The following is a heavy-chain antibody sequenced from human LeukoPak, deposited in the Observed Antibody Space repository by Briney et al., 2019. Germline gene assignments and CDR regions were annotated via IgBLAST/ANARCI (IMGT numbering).Heavy chain of an antibody. D-gene: IGHD7-27*01. CDR3: ARDAVTGEAYFDY. Sequence: SVKVSCKASGGTFSSYAISWVRQAPGQGLEWVGRIIPIFGTANYAQKFQGRVTITTDESTSTAYMELSSLRSEDTAVYYCARDAVTGEAYFDYWGQGTLVTVSS. CDR2: IIPIFGTA. J-gene: IGHJ4*02. CDR1: GGTFSSYA. V-gene: IGHV1-69*05.